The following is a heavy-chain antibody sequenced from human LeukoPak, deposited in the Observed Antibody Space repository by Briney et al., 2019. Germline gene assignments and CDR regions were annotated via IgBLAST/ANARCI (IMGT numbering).Heavy chain of an antibody. CDR1: GGSISSYY. V-gene: IGHV4-59*01. J-gene: IGHJ4*02. D-gene: IGHD1-7*01. CDR3: ARNYAPGWAAFDY. CDR2: IYYSGGT. Sequence: PSETLSLTCTVSGGSISSYYWTWIRQPPGKGLGLEWIGYIYYSGGTNYNPSLKSRVTISVDTSKNQFSLKLSSVTAADTAVYYCARNYAPGWAAFDYWGQGTLVTVSS.